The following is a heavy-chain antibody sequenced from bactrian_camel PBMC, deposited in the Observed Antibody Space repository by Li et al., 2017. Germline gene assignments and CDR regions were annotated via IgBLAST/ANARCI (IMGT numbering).Heavy chain of an antibody. Sequence: HVQLVESGGGSVQAGGFLKLSCAVSPYTWSTNCWGWFRQAPGKMREGVACIDTDGATSYSDSVKGRFTVSEDRAQATLYLQMNSLKPEDTGTYYCAVASVRGLSVTSRRVWNDIAYWGRGTQVTVS. V-gene: IGHV3S53*01. D-gene: IGHD1*01. CDR3: AVASVRGLSVTSRRVWNDIAY. CDR2: IDTDGAT. J-gene: IGHJ4*01. CDR1: PYTWSTNC.